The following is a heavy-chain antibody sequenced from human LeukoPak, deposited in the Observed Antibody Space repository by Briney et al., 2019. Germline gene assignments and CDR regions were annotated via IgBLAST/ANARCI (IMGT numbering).Heavy chain of an antibody. V-gene: IGHV1-18*01. J-gene: IGHJ5*02. D-gene: IGHD3-9*01. Sequence: ASVKVSCKASGYTFTSYGISWVRQAPGQGLEWMGWISAYNGNTNYAQKLQGRVTMTTDTSTSTAYMELRRLRSDDTAVYYCARGRLRYFDSYNWFDPWGQGTLVTVSS. CDR3: ARGRLRYFDSYNWFDP. CDR1: GYTFTSYG. CDR2: ISAYNGNT.